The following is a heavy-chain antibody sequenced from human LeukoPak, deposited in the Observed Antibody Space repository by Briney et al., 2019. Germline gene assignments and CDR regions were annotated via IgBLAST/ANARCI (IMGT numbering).Heavy chain of an antibody. V-gene: IGHV3-23*01. D-gene: IGHD7-27*01. Sequence: GGSLRLSCAASGFIFSDYAITWIRQAPGKGLEWVSEISGSGESTYYGDSVKGRFTISRDNSKNTLYLQMNSLRAGDTAIYYCAREHWDFDYWGQGTLVTVSS. CDR2: ISGSGEST. CDR3: AREHWDFDY. J-gene: IGHJ4*02. CDR1: GFIFSDYA.